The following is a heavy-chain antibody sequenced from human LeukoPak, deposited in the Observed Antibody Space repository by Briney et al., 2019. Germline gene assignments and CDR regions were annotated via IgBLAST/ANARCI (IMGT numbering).Heavy chain of an antibody. CDR2: IYYSGST. J-gene: IGHJ4*02. V-gene: IGHV4-59*01. Sequence: SETLPLTCTVSGGSISSYYWSWIRQPPGKGLEWIGYIYYSGSTNYNPSLKSRVTISVDTSKNQFSLKLSSVTAADTAVYYCARESEMATIKGPHYYFDYWGQGTLVTVSS. CDR1: GGSISSYY. D-gene: IGHD5-24*01. CDR3: ARESEMATIKGPHYYFDY.